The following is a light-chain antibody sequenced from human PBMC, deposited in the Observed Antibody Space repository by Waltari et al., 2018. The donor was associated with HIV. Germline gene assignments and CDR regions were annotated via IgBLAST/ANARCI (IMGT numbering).Light chain of an antibody. CDR2: DVS. V-gene: IGLV2-14*03. J-gene: IGLJ1*01. Sequence: QSALTQPASVSGSPGQSITISCTGASSDVGSYNYVSWYQQHPGKAPKLMIYDVSNRPSGVSNRFSGSKSCNTASLTISGLQADDEADYYCSSYTGSSTLCVFGTGTRVTVL. CDR3: SSYTGSSTLCV. CDR1: SSDVGSYNY.